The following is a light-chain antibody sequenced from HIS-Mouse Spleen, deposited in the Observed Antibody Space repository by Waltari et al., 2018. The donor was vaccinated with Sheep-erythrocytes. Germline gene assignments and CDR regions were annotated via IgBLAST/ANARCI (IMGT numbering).Light chain of an antibody. J-gene: IGLJ2*01. CDR2: DVS. CDR1: SSVVGGYNY. CDR3: CSYAGSYTFVV. V-gene: IGLV2-11*01. Sequence: QSALTQPRSVSGSPGPSVTISCTGTSSVVGGYNYVSWYQQHPGKAPKLMIYDVSKRPSGVPDRFSGSKSGNTASLTISGLQAEDEADYYCCSYAGSYTFVVFGGGTKLTVL.